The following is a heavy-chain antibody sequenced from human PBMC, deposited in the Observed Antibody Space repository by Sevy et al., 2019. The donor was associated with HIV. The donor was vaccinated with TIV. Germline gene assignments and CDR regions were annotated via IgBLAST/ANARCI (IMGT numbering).Heavy chain of an antibody. CDR2: IYYSGST. Sequence: SETLSLTCTVSGGSISSSSYYWGWIRQPPGKGLEWIGSIYYSGSTYYNPSLKSRVTISVDTSKNQFSLKLSFGTAADTAVYYCASSTLYGFYYFDYWGQGTLVTVSS. CDR1: GGSISSSSYY. J-gene: IGHJ4*02. V-gene: IGHV4-39*01. CDR3: ASSTLYGFYYFDY. D-gene: IGHD3-10*01.